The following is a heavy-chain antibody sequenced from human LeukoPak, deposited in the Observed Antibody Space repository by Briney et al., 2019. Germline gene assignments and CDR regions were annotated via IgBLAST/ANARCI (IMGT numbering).Heavy chain of an antibody. CDR3: ARADAIPTIDYGDYVAAFDI. CDR1: GYTFTGYY. J-gene: IGHJ3*02. CDR2: INPNSGGT. D-gene: IGHD4-17*01. Sequence: ASVKVSCKASGYTFTGYYMHWVRQAPGQGLEWMGWINPNSGGTNYAQKFQGWVTMTRDTSISTAYMELSRLRSDDTAVYYCARADAIPTIDYGDYVAAFDIWGQGTMVTVSS. V-gene: IGHV1-2*04.